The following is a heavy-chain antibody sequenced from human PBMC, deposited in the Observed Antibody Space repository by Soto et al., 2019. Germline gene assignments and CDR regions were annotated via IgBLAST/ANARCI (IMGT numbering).Heavy chain of an antibody. D-gene: IGHD6-13*01. V-gene: IGHV1-2*02. Sequence: ASVKVSCKASGYTFTGYYMHWVRQAPGQGLEWMGWINPNSGGTNYAQKFQGRVTMTRDTSISTAYMELSRLRSDDTAVYYCARSLAAAGSNYYYYGMDVWGQGTTVTSP. CDR3: ARSLAAAGSNYYYYGMDV. CDR1: GYTFTGYY. J-gene: IGHJ6*02. CDR2: INPNSGGT.